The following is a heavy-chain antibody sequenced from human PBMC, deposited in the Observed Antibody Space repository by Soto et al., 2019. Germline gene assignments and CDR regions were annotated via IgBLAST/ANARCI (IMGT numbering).Heavy chain of an antibody. CDR3: ARDFSP. CDR1: GFTLSSYW. CDR2: INNDGSST. J-gene: IGHJ5*02. Sequence: HPGGSLRLSCAASGFTLSSYWMHWVRQSPGKGLEWVSHINNDGSSTTYADSVKGRFTISRDNAKNTLYLQMNNLKVEDTAVYYCARDFSPWGQGTLVTVSS. V-gene: IGHV3-74*01. D-gene: IGHD3-3*01.